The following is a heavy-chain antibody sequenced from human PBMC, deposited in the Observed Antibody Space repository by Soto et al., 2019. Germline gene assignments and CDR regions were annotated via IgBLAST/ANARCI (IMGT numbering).Heavy chain of an antibody. CDR1: GVSISRGDYS. D-gene: IGHD2-2*02. CDR3: AGVSAAIGAFDI. J-gene: IGHJ3*02. V-gene: IGHV4-30-4*01. Sequence: SETLSLTCTVSGVSISRGDYSWSWIRQPPGKGLEWIGYIYYSGSTDYNPPLKSRVTISVDTSKNQFSLKLSSVTAADTAVYYCAGVSAAIGAFDIWGQGTMVTVS. CDR2: IYYSGST.